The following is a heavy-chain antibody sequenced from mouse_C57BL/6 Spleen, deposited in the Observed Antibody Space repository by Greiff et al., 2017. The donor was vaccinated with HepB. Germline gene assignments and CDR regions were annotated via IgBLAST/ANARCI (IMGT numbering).Heavy chain of an antibody. Sequence: QPGAELVRPGSSVKLSCTASGYTFTSYWMHWVKQRPIQGLEWIGNIDPSDSETHYNQKFKDKATLTVDKSSSTAYMQLSSLTSEDSAVYYCARSDDVFDYWGQGTTLTVSS. V-gene: IGHV1-52*01. D-gene: IGHD2-3*01. CDR3: ARSDDVFDY. CDR1: GYTFTSYW. J-gene: IGHJ2*01. CDR2: IDPSDSET.